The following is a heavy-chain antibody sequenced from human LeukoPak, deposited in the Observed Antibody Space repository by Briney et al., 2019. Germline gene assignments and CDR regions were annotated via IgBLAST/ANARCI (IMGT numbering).Heavy chain of an antibody. CDR1: GFTFDDYA. CDR2: ISWNSGTI. Sequence: GGPLRLSCAASGFTFDDYAMHWVRQAPGKGLQWVSGISWNSGTIDYADSVKGRFTISRDNAKNSLYLQMNSLRAEDTAVYFCIREGADSRGYPYFEYWGQGTLVTVSS. D-gene: IGHD3-22*01. CDR3: IREGADSRGYPYFEY. J-gene: IGHJ4*02. V-gene: IGHV3-9*01.